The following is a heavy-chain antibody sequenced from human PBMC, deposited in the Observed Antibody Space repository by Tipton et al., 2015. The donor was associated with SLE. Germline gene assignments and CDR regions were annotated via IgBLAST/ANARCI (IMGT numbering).Heavy chain of an antibody. J-gene: IGHJ6*03. CDR3: ARAHLNGILMGYYYMDV. CDR1: GGSISSYSYY. Sequence: TLSLTCTVSGGSISSYSYYWGWIRQPPGKGLEWIGSMYYSGSTYYNPSLKSRVTISVDTSKNQFSLKLSSVTAADTAVYYCARAHLNGILMGYYYMDVWGKGTTVTVSS. D-gene: IGHD3-9*01. CDR2: MYYSGST. V-gene: IGHV4-39*07.